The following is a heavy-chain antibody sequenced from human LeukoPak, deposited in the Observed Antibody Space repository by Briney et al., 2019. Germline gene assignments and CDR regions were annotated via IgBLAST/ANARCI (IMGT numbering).Heavy chain of an antibody. J-gene: IGHJ4*02. CDR3: ARARGYSYAYYFDY. CDR1: GFSITNYW. D-gene: IGHD5-18*01. V-gene: IGHV3-11*01. Sequence: GGSLRLSCAVSGFSITNYWMTWVRQAPGKGPEWISDITSSASTIYYADSVKGRFTISRDNAKNSLYLQMNSLRAEDTAVYYCARARGYSYAYYFDYWGQGTLVTVSS. CDR2: ITSSASTI.